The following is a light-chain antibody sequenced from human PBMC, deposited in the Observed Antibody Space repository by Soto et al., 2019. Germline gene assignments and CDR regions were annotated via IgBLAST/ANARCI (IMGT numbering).Light chain of an antibody. CDR2: EVT. V-gene: IGLV2-8*01. CDR1: SSDVGGYNY. J-gene: IGLJ1*01. Sequence: QSVLTQPPSASESPGQSVTISCTGTSSDVGGYNYVSWYQHHPGKAPKLMIYEVTKRPSGVPDRFSGSKSGNTASLTVSGLQAEDEADYYCRSYAGSNTYVFGTGTKVTVL. CDR3: RSYAGSNTYV.